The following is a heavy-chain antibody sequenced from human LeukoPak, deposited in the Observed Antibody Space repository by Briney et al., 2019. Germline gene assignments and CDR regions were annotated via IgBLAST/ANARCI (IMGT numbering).Heavy chain of an antibody. CDR2: IYYSGST. CDR3: ARHSGSVYYDSSGYARPPYAFDI. J-gene: IGHJ3*02. D-gene: IGHD3-22*01. CDR1: GRSTTSSSSY. V-gene: IGHV4-39*01. Sequence: SETLSPTCTLSGRSTTSSSSYWGRLRQPPWKGLEGSGRIYYSGSTYYNPSPKSRVTISGDTSKSQFSLKRSSVTAADTAVYYCARHSGSVYYDSSGYARPPYAFDIWGQGTMVTVSS.